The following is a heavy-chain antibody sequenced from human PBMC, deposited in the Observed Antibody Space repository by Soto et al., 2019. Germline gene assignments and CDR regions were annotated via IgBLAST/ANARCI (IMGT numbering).Heavy chain of an antibody. J-gene: IGHJ4*02. V-gene: IGHV4-39*02. Sequence: PSETLSLTCNVSGGSISSSSYYWGWIRQPPGKGLEWIGSLYYSGYTYYNPSLESRVTISVDTSKNQFSLKLSSVTAADTAVYYCARDLYDSSGYYIYWGQGTLVTVSS. CDR1: GGSISSSSYY. CDR2: LYYSGYT. CDR3: ARDLYDSSGYYIY. D-gene: IGHD3-22*01.